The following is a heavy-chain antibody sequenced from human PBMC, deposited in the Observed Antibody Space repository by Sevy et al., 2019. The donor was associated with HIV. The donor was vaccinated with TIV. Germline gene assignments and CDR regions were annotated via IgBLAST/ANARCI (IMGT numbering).Heavy chain of an antibody. CDR3: AGGGFLSRY. Sequence: GGSLRLSCAASGFTFSDSWMTWVRQGPGKGLEWVANINQAGRDKYYVDSVRGRFTISRDNAKNSLYLQMTSLRVEDTALYYCAGGGFLSRYWGQGSLVTVSS. V-gene: IGHV3-7*01. J-gene: IGHJ4*02. D-gene: IGHD2-15*01. CDR1: GFTFSDSW. CDR2: INQAGRDK.